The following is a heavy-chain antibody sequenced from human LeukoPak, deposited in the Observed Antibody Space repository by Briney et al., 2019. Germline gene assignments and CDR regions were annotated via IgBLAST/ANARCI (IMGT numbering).Heavy chain of an antibody. V-gene: IGHV5-51*01. Sequence: GESLKISCKGSGYSFTSYWIGWVRQMPGKGLEWMGIIYPGDSDTRYSPSFQGQVTISADKSISTAYLQWSSLKASDTAMYYCAGHHGSGSIRASYYYYMDVWGKGTTVTVSS. CDR3: AGHHGSGSIRASYYYYMDV. CDR2: IYPGDSDT. D-gene: IGHD3-10*01. J-gene: IGHJ6*03. CDR1: GYSFTSYW.